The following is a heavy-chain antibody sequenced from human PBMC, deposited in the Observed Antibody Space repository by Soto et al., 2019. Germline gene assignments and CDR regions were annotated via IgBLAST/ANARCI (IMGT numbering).Heavy chain of an antibody. CDR1: GGSISSYY. CDR3: ARDGGYCSSTSCRYYYYYGMDV. J-gene: IGHJ6*02. V-gene: IGHV4-59*01. Sequence: SETLSLTCTVSGGSISSYYLSWIRQPPGKGLEWIGYIYYSGSTNYNPSLKSRVTISVDTSKNQFSLKLSSVTAADTAVYYCARDGGYCSSTSCRYYYYYGMDVWGQGTTVTVSS. D-gene: IGHD2-2*01. CDR2: IYYSGST.